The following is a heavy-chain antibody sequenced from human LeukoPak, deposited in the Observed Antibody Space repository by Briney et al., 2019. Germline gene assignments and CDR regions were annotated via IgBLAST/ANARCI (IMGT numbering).Heavy chain of an antibody. CDR1: GFTFSSYG. CDR2: ISYDGNNK. J-gene: IGHJ4*02. V-gene: IGHV3-30*03. CDR3: AREKDTAAAPLDY. D-gene: IGHD6-13*01. Sequence: GGSLRLSCAASGFTFSSYGMHWVRQAPGKGLEWVTVISYDGNNKYYADSVKGRFTISRDNSKNTLYLQMTSLRAEDTAVYYCAREKDTAAAPLDYWGQGTLVTVSS.